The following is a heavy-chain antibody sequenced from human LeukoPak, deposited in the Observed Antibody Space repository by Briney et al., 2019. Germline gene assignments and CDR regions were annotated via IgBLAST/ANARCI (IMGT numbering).Heavy chain of an antibody. CDR3: AKDLVYWGQYS. CDR1: GFTFSTYG. CDR2: VQVDGSHK. J-gene: IGHJ5*02. Sequence: GESLTLSCATSGFTFSTYGMHWVRQAPGKGLEWVALVQVDGSHKYYADSVKGRFTVSRDNSRNTLYLQMNSLRTEDTAVYYCAKDLVYWGQYSWGQGTLVTVSS. V-gene: IGHV3-30*02. D-gene: IGHD1-26*01.